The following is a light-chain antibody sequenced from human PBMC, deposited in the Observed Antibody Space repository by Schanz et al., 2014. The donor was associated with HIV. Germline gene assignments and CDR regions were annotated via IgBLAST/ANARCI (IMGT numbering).Light chain of an antibody. J-gene: IGLJ3*02. CDR3: AAWDDSLNGWV. V-gene: IGLV1-47*01. CDR2: RNS. Sequence: QSVLTQPPSASGTPGQRVTISCSGSSSNIGTNYVYWYQQLPGTAPKLLIYRNSQRPSGVPDRFSGSKSGTSASLAISGLQSEDEADYYCAAWDDSLNGWVFGGGTKLTVL. CDR1: SSNIGTNY.